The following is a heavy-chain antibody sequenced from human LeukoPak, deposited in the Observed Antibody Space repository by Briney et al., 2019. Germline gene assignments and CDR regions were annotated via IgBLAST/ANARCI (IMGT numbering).Heavy chain of an antibody. D-gene: IGHD6-19*01. Sequence: SVKVSCKASGGTFSSYAISWVRQAPGQGLEWMGGIIPISGTANYAQKFQGRVTITADESTSTAYMELSSLRSEDTAVYYCASLAGYSSGWVDYWGQGTLVTVSS. CDR3: ASLAGYSSGWVDY. CDR2: IIPISGTA. V-gene: IGHV1-69*01. J-gene: IGHJ4*02. CDR1: GGTFSSYA.